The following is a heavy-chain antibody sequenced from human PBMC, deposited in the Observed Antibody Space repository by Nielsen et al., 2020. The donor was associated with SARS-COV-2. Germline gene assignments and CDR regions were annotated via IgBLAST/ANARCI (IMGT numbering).Heavy chain of an antibody. CDR2: LRSDGTTT. CDR1: ALTFTHSL. V-gene: IGHV3-74*01. D-gene: IGHD3-10*01. J-gene: IGHJ1*01. Sequence: GGPLRLSCAASALTFTHSLMPWVRQGPGKGLFSVPRLRSDGTTTAYSDSVTVHFTISSDNTRNTLYLQKNSLRAEDTALNYCASHKFGEGHWGQGTLVSVSS. CDR3: ASHKFGEGH.